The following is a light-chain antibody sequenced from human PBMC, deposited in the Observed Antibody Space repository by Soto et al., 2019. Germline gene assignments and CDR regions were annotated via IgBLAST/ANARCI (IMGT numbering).Light chain of an antibody. V-gene: IGKV3-15*01. J-gene: IGKJ1*01. CDR2: GAS. CDR1: QSVSSN. CDR3: QQYNNWPPWT. Sequence: EIVMTQSPATLSVSPGERATLSCRASQSVSSNLAWYQQKPGQAHRLLIYGASTRATGIPARFSGSWSGTEFTLTISSLQAEDFAVYYCQQYNNWPPWTFGQGTKVEIK.